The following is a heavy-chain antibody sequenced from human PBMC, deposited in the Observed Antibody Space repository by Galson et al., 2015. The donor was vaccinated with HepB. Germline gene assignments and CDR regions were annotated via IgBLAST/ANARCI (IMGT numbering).Heavy chain of an antibody. V-gene: IGHV1-69*10. CDR2: VISVFGVP. J-gene: IGHJ5*02. D-gene: IGHD2-15*01. CDR1: GGTFSSYA. CDR3: AIGSDCSGGSCYEGS. Sequence: SVKVSCKASGGTFSSYAISWVRQAPGQGLEWMGGVISVFGVPNHAQKFQGRVTITADKSTRTAYMEVTSLRSEDTAVYYCAIGSDCSGGSCYEGSWGQGTLVTVSS.